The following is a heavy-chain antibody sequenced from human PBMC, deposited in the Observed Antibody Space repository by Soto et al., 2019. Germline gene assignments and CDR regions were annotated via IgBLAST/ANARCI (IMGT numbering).Heavy chain of an antibody. CDR3: AREDSYGWSGESLDV. CDR1: GDSLRGQS. CDR2: LDQSGGT. V-gene: IGHV4-34*01. D-gene: IGHD6-19*01. J-gene: IGHJ6*02. Sequence: QVQLQQWGAGLLKASETLSLTCAVVGDSLRGQSWNWIRQSPGKGLEWIGELDQSGGTNYNPSLTSRAIISDDTSKNQFSMTLTSVTAADTAVYYCAREDSYGWSGESLDVWGQGTPVTVSS.